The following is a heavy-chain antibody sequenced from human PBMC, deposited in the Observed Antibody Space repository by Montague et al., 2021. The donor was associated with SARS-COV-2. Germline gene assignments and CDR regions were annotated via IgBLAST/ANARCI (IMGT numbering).Heavy chain of an antibody. J-gene: IGHJ4*02. V-gene: IGHV4-39*01. CDR2: VHYSGGT. Sequence: SETLSLTCTVPGVSIRISGYYWGWVRQYPGKGLEWIGGVHYSGGTNYNPSLESRVTIYVDTSKNMFSLRLRSVTAADTAVYYCARGISSWWAVGHWGQGILVTVSS. CDR1: GVSIRISGYY. CDR3: ARGISSWWAVGH. D-gene: IGHD6-13*01.